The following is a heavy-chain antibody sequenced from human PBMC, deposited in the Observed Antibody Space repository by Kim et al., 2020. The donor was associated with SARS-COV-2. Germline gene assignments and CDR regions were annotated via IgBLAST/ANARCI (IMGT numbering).Heavy chain of an antibody. J-gene: IGHJ6*02. D-gene: IGHD5-18*01. Sequence: GGSLRLSCAASGFTFSDYYMSWIRQAPGKGLEWVSYISSSSSDRNYADSVKGRFTISRDNAKNSLYLQMNSLRAEDTAVYYCARAWVEDSYGYASYYGIDVWGQGTTVTVSS. CDR1: GFTFSDYY. CDR3: ARAWVEDSYGYASYYGIDV. V-gene: IGHV3-11*06. CDR2: ISSSSSDR.